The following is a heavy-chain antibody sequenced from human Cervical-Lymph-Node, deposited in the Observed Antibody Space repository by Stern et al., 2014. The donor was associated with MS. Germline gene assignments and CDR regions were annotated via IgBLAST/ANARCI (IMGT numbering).Heavy chain of an antibody. V-gene: IGHV4-39*01. CDR1: CDSISSYTHY. Sequence: QVQLVESGPGLVKPSETLSLTCAVSCDSISSYTHYWAWIRQPPGKGLEWIGFVYYGGATYYNPSQKSRFPISVATSKNHFSRGPNSVTAADTAVYYCAKHACTGAACPFDLWGQGTLVTVSS. CDR3: AKHACTGAACPFDL. D-gene: IGHD2-8*02. J-gene: IGHJ4*02. CDR2: VYYGGAT.